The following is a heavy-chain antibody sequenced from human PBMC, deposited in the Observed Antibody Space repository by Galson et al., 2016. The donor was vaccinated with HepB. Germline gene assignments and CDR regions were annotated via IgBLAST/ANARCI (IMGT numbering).Heavy chain of an antibody. CDR2: ISRSGSAK. CDR1: GFSFSNYA. V-gene: IGHV3-48*02. D-gene: IGHD3-22*01. CDR3: ATDPTYDSSNH. J-gene: IGHJ5*02. Sequence: SLRLSCAASGFSFSNYARNWVRQAPGRGLELVSFISRSGSAKSYADCVKGRFTVSRVNAENSLYLQMDLLRDEDTAVYYCATDPTYDSSNHWGQGTLVSVSS.